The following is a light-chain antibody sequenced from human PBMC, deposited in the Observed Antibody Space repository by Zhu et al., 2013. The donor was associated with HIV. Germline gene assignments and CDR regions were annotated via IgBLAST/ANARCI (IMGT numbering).Light chain of an antibody. Sequence: EIVMTQSPATLSVSPGERATLSCRASQSVSSNLAWYQQKPGQGPRLLIYGASTRATGIPARFSGSGSGTEFTLTISRLEPEDFAVYYCQQYDSSPLWTFGQGTKVEV. J-gene: IGKJ1*01. V-gene: IGKV3-15*01. CDR2: GAS. CDR3: QQYDSSPLWT. CDR1: QSVSSN.